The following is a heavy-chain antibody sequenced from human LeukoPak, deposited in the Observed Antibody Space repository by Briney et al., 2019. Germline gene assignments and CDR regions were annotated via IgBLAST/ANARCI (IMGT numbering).Heavy chain of an antibody. Sequence: KPSETLSLTCAVYGGSFSGYYWSRIRQPPGKGLEWIGYIYYSGSTNYNPSLKSRVTISVDTSKNQFSLKLSSVTAADTAVHYCARETSQKGAHYMDVWGKGTTVTISS. CDR2: IYYSGST. D-gene: IGHD3-16*01. J-gene: IGHJ6*03. V-gene: IGHV4-59*01. CDR3: ARETSQKGAHYMDV. CDR1: GGSFSGYY.